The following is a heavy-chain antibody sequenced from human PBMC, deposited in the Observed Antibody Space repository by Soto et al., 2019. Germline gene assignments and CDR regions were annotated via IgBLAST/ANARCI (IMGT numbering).Heavy chain of an antibody. D-gene: IGHD3-16*01. J-gene: IGHJ5*02. V-gene: IGHV4-4*07. CDR2: IYTKERT. CDR1: GGSITNYY. Sequence: PSETLSLTCTVSGGSITNYYWIFIRHPSVKGLEWIGRIYTKERTNYNLSFRNRVTMSVDTSKNQFSLKLDAVTAADTAVYYCARDDYKDGGNNWFDPWGQGTLVTVSS. CDR3: ARDDYKDGGNNWFDP.